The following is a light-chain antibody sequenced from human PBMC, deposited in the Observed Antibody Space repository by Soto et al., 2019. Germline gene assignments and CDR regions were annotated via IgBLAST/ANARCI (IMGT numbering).Light chain of an antibody. Sequence: DIQLTQSPSSLSASVGDRVNITCRASQNISIFLNWYQQKPGKAPKLLIYTASDLESGVPSRISGGGSGTEFTLSISSLQPEDFATYYCQQSYSTLVTFGPGTKVDIK. CDR3: QQSYSTLVT. V-gene: IGKV1-39*01. CDR2: TAS. CDR1: QNISIF. J-gene: IGKJ3*01.